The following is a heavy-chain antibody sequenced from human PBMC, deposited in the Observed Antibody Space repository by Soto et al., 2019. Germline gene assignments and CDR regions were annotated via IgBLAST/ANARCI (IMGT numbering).Heavy chain of an antibody. D-gene: IGHD6-13*01. CDR2: IYWDDDK. CDR1: GFSFSTSAVG. Sequence: QITLKESGPTLVKPTQTLTLTCTFSGFSFSTSAVGVGWIRQPPGKALEWLALIYWDDDKRYSPSLKSRLTITKDTSRNQVVVTMTNMDPVDTATYYCAHVYWAASGTRYYFDYWGQRTLVTVSS. CDR3: AHVYWAASGTRYYFDY. V-gene: IGHV2-5*02. J-gene: IGHJ4*02.